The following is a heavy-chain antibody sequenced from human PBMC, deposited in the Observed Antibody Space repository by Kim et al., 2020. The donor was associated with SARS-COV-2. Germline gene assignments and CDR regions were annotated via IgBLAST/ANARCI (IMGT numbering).Heavy chain of an antibody. Sequence: GGSLRLSCAASGFTFSSYSMNWVRQAPGKGLEWVSYISSSSSTIYYADSVKGRFTISRDNAKNSLYLQMNSLRDEDTAVYYCARDFLYYDSSGYSPLKGYYGMDVWGQGTTVTVSS. CDR1: GFTFSSYS. V-gene: IGHV3-48*02. CDR3: ARDFLYYDSSGYSPLKGYYGMDV. D-gene: IGHD3-22*01. J-gene: IGHJ6*02. CDR2: ISSSSSTI.